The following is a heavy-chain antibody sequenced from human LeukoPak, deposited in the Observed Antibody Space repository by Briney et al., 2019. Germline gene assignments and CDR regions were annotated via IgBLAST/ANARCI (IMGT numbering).Heavy chain of an antibody. CDR3: AKDKNYYDSSGHPLFDP. V-gene: IGHV3-23*01. CDR1: GFTFSSYA. Sequence: GGSLRLSCAASGFTFSSYAMSWVRQAPGKGLEWVSSIGGSGGSTYYADSVKGRFTISRDNSKNTLYLQMNSLRAEDTAVYYCAKDKNYYDSSGHPLFDPWGQGTLVTVSS. CDR2: IGGSGGST. J-gene: IGHJ5*02. D-gene: IGHD3-22*01.